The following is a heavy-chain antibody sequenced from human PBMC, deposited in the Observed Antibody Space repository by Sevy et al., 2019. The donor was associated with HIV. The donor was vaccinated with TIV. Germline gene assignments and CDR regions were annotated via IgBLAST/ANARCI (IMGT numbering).Heavy chain of an antibody. J-gene: IGHJ6*02. CDR1: GFTFRSYW. CDR3: ARDCSSTSCLWGLDV. CDR2: IKVDGSEK. Sequence: GGSLRLSCAVSGFTFRSYWMSWVRQAPGKGLEWVAHIKVDGSEKYHADSVKGRLTISRDNAKNSLFLQMNSLRVEDTAVYYCARDCSSTSCLWGLDVWGQGTAVTVSS. V-gene: IGHV3-7*03. D-gene: IGHD2-2*01.